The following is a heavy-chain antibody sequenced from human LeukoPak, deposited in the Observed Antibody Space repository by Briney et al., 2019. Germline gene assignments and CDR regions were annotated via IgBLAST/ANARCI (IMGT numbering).Heavy chain of an antibody. J-gene: IGHJ5*01. CDR2: ITAYNGNT. CDR1: GYTFTSYG. V-gene: IGHV1-18*01. Sequence: ASVKVSCKTSGYTFTSYGISWLRQAPGQGLEWMGWITAYNGNTNYAQKFQGRVTMTTDTSTSTAYMELRSLRSDDTAIYYCAKSLQIHFFESWGQGTLVTVSS. CDR3: AKSLQIHFFES. D-gene: IGHD2/OR15-2a*01.